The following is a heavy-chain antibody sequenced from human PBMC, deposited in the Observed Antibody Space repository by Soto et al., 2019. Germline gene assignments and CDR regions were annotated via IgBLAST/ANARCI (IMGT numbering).Heavy chain of an antibody. CDR3: ARVAYTALLFGNFDY. V-gene: IGHV3-30-3*01. Sequence: QVQLVESGGGVVQPGRSLRLSCAASGFTFSSYAMHWVRQAPGRGLEWVAVISYDGSNTYYADSVKGRFTISRDNSKNTLYLQVNSLRAEDTAVYYCARVAYTALLFGNFDYWGQGTLVTVSS. CDR2: ISYDGSNT. CDR1: GFTFSSYA. D-gene: IGHD3-16*01. J-gene: IGHJ4*02.